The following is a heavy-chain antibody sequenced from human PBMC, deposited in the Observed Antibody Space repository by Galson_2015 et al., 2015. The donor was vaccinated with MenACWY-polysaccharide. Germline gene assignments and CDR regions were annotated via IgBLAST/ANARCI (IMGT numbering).Heavy chain of an antibody. J-gene: IGHJ3*02. Sequence: SLRLSCAASGSRFSHSGMHWVRQAPGKGLEWVAVIQYDGSKIVYADSVKGRFTISRDNSKNTLFLEMNSLGGEDTAVHYCAREGSRIVFHAFDTWGQGTMVTVSS. CDR3: AREGSRIVFHAFDT. D-gene: IGHD6-13*01. CDR1: GSRFSHSG. V-gene: IGHV3-33*01. CDR2: IQYDGSKI.